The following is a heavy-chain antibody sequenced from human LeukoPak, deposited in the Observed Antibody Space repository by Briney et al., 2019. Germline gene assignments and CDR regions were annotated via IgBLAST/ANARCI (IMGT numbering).Heavy chain of an antibody. D-gene: IGHD3-10*01. CDR2: VSYDRITK. CDR1: GFTFSNYG. CDR3: AREGLDSGSHFSAWFDP. V-gene: IGHV3-30*03. J-gene: IGHJ5*02. Sequence: GRSLRLSCVASGFTFSNYGMHWVRQAPGKGLEWVAVVSYDRITKYYADSVKGRFSISRDNSKNTLSLEMNSLRPEDTAVYYCAREGLDSGSHFSAWFDPWGQGTLVTVSS.